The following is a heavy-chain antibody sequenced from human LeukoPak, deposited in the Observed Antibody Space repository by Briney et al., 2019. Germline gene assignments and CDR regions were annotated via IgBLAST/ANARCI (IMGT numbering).Heavy chain of an antibody. Sequence: GGSLQISFKGSGYSFTSYRIGWVRQMPGKGLERMGIIYPGDSDTRYSPSFEGQVTISADKSISTAYLQWSSLKASDTAMYYCARRYGSGSSPTLDYWGQGTLVTVSS. CDR2: IYPGDSDT. D-gene: IGHD3-10*01. CDR3: ARRYGSGSSPTLDY. CDR1: GYSFTSYR. J-gene: IGHJ4*02. V-gene: IGHV5-51*01.